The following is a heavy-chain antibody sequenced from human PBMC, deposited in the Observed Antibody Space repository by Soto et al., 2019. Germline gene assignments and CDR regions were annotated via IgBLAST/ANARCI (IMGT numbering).Heavy chain of an antibody. CDR1: GGTFSSYA. D-gene: IGHD5-12*01. J-gene: IGHJ4*02. Sequence: QVQLVQSGAEVKKPGSSVKVSCKASGGTFSSYAISWVRQAPGQGLERTGGTIPIFGTANYAQKFQGRVTIPADESTRTAYMELSSLRSEDTAVYYCARNSGYAVVYYFDYWGQGTLVTVSS. CDR3: ARNSGYAVVYYFDY. V-gene: IGHV1-69*01. CDR2: TIPIFGTA.